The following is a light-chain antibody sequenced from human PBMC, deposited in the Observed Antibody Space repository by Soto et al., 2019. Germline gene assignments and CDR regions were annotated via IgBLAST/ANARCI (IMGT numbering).Light chain of an antibody. CDR3: QQYGSSPPYT. V-gene: IGKV3-20*01. Sequence: EVVLTQSPGTLSLSPGERATLSCRASQSVRNNYLAWYQQKPGQSTKLLIFGSSDRATGIPDRFSGSGSGTDFTLTISRLEPEDFAVYYCQQYGSSPPYTFGQGTKLEIK. CDR2: GSS. J-gene: IGKJ2*01. CDR1: QSVRNNY.